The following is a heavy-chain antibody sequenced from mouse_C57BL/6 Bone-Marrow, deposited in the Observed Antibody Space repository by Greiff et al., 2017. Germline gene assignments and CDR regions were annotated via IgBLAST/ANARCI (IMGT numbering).Heavy chain of an antibody. D-gene: IGHD2-2*01. CDR3: ARAASIYYGYGFAY. CDR1: GFTFSDYY. CDR2: INYDGSST. Sequence: EVKLMESEGGLVQPGSSMTLSCTASGFTFSDYYMAWVRQVPEKGLEWVATINYDGSSTYYLDSLKSRFIISRDNAKNILYLQMSSLKSEDTATYYCARAASIYYGYGFAYWGQGTLVTVSA. V-gene: IGHV5-16*01. J-gene: IGHJ3*01.